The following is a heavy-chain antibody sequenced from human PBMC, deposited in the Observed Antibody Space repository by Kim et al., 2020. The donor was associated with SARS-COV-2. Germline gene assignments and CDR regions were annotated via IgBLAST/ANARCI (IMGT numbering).Heavy chain of an antibody. V-gene: IGHV4-34*01. Sequence: STNYTPSRKSRVTISVDTSKNQFSLKLSSVTAADTAVYYCARGLQYYFDYWGQGTLVTVSS. J-gene: IGHJ4*02. CDR2: ST. CDR3: ARGLQYYFDY.